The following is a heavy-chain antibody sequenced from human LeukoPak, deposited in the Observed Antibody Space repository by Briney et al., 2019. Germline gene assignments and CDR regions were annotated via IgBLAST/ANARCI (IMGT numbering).Heavy chain of an antibody. V-gene: IGHV3-23*01. CDR1: GFTFSSYA. CDR2: ISGSGGST. D-gene: IGHD4-17*01. CDR3: ARDLWVEYGDYDNWFDP. Sequence: GGSLRLSCAASGFTFSSYAMSWVRQAPGKGLEWVSAISGSGGSTYYADSVKGRFTISRDNSKNTLYLQMNSLRAEDTAVYYCARDLWVEYGDYDNWFDPWGQGTLVTVSS. J-gene: IGHJ5*02.